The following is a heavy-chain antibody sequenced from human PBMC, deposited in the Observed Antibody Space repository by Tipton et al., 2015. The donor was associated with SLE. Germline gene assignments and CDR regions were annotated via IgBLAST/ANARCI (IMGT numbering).Heavy chain of an antibody. J-gene: IGHJ4*02. D-gene: IGHD3-3*01. CDR1: GFTFSSYV. CDR2: IRYDGSDL. V-gene: IGHV3-30*02. CDR3: ARVGMRFLEWSLYYFDY. Sequence: GSLRLSCAASGFTFSSYVIHWVRQAPGKGLEWVPLIRYDGSDLYYADSVKGRFTISRDNAKNSLYLQMNSLRAEDTAVYYCARVGMRFLEWSLYYFDYWGQGTLVTVSS.